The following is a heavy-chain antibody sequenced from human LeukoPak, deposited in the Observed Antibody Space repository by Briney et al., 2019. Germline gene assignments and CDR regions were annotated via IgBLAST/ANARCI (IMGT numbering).Heavy chain of an antibody. CDR3: ARSARWRYGPGFVGNY. D-gene: IGHD2-21*01. CDR2: INPNSSGT. V-gene: IGHV1-2*02. J-gene: IGHJ4*02. Sequence: GASVKVSCKASGYTFTGYYMHWVRQAPGQGLEWMGWINPNSSGTNYAQKFQGRVTMTRDTSISTAYMELSRLRSDDTAVYYCARSARWRYGPGFVGNYWGQGTLVTVSS. CDR1: GYTFTGYY.